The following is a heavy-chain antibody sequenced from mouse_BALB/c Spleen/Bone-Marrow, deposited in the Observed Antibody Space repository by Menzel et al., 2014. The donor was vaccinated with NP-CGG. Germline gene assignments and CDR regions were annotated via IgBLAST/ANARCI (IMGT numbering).Heavy chain of an antibody. CDR2: IEPSDSYT. J-gene: IGHJ2*02. V-gene: IGHV1-69*02. Sequence: VQLQQSGAEVVKPGASVKVSCKASGYTFTNYWMQWVKQRPGQGLEWIGGIEPSDSYTNYNQDFKGKATLTVDKSSSTAYMQLSSLTSEDSAVYYCARGRTTVVSDYWVQGTSLTVSS. D-gene: IGHD1-1*01. CDR1: GYTFTNYW. CDR3: ARGRTTVVSDY.